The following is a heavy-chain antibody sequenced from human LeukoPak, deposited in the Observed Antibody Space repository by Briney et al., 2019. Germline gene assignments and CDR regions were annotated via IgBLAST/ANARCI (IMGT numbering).Heavy chain of an antibody. CDR2: IYHDGDV. Sequence: TSETLSLTCGVSGGAFSAYYWSWIRQPPRKGLEWIGEIYHDGDVKYNPSLKSRVTISVDTSKNQFSLKLSSVTAADTAVYYCARHIFDILTGLANWFDPWGQGTLVTVSS. V-gene: IGHV4-34*01. CDR1: GGAFSAYY. J-gene: IGHJ5*02. D-gene: IGHD3-9*01. CDR3: ARHIFDILTGLANWFDP.